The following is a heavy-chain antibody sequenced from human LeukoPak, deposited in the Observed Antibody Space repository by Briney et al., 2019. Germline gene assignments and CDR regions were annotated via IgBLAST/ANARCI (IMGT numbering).Heavy chain of an antibody. Sequence: SETLSLTCTVSGDSISSSSYYWGWIRQPPGKGLEWIVSVYYSGSTYYNPSLKSRVTISVETSKNQFSLKLTSVTAADTAKYYCATDKGPYSGSWYPNWFDPWGQGTLVTVSS. CDR3: ATDKGPYSGSWYPNWFDP. J-gene: IGHJ5*02. D-gene: IGHD6-13*01. V-gene: IGHV4-39*07. CDR2: VYYSGST. CDR1: GDSISSSSYY.